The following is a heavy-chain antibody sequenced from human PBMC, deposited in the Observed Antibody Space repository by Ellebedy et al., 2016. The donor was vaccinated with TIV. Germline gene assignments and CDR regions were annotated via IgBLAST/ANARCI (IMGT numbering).Heavy chain of an antibody. J-gene: IGHJ4*02. CDR2: IFSKDEK. CDR1: GFSLNNIIMG. Sequence: SGPTLVKPTETLTLTCTVSGFSLNNIIMGVSWFRQPPGKALEWLANIFSKDEKSYKTSLKSRLTISRDTAKRQVILTMTDLDPLDTATNYCARALRYCGGDCSYKFDYWGQGTLVPVSS. CDR3: ARALRYCGGDCSYKFDY. V-gene: IGHV2-26*01. D-gene: IGHD2-21*02.